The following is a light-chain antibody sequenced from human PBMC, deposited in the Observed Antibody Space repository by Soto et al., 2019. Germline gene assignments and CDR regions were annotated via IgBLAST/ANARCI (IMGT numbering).Light chain of an antibody. J-gene: IGKJ4*01. Sequence: DIQVTQSPSTLSASVGDRVSITCRASQNIIRWLAWYQQNPGKAPRLLIYDASSLESGVPSRFSGSGSGTEFTLTISSLQPDDVATYYCQQYNAYSVTFGGGTKVEIK. CDR1: QNIIRW. CDR2: DAS. V-gene: IGKV1-5*01. CDR3: QQYNAYSVT.